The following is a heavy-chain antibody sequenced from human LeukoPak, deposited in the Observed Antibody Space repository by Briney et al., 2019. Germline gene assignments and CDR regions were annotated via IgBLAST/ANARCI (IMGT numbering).Heavy chain of an antibody. CDR1: GGSFSTYY. V-gene: IGHV4-34*01. Sequence: SETLSLTCAVHGGSFSTYYWSWIRQPPGKGLEWMGEINHSGETRYNPSLKSRVTISVDTSKSQFSLKLSSVTAADTAVYSCARYSYGTYYFDSWGQGTLVTVSS. D-gene: IGHD5-18*01. CDR3: ARYSYGTYYFDS. CDR2: INHSGET. J-gene: IGHJ4*02.